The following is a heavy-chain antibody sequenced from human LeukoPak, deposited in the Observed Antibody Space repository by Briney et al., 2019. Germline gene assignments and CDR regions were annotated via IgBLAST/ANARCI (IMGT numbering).Heavy chain of an antibody. J-gene: IGHJ4*02. CDR1: GFTFNTYG. Sequence: GSLRLSCAASGFTFNTYGMHWVRQAPGKGLEWVAVVSYDGSNKYYADSVKGRFTISRDNPKNTLYLEMSSLRAEDTAVYHCAKAGGYSSGWYHFDDWGQGTLVIVSS. CDR2: VSYDGSNK. CDR3: AKAGGYSSGWYHFDD. D-gene: IGHD6-19*01. V-gene: IGHV3-30*18.